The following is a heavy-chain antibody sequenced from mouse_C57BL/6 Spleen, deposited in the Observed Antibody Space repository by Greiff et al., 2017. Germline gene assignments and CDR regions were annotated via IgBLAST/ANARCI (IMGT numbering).Heavy chain of an antibody. V-gene: IGHV5-17*01. CDR1: GFTFSDYG. Sequence: EVMLVESGGGLVKPGGSLKLSCAASGFTFSDYGMHWVRQAPEKGLEWVAYISSGSSTIYYADTVKGRFTIYRDNAKNTLFLQMTSLRSEDTAMYYCARSDITTVVATDAMDYWGQGTSVTVSS. J-gene: IGHJ4*01. D-gene: IGHD1-1*01. CDR2: ISSGSSTI. CDR3: ARSDITTVVATDAMDY.